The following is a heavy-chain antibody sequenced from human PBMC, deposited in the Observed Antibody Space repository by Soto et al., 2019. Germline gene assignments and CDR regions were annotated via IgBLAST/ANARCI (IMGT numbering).Heavy chain of an antibody. D-gene: IGHD3-10*01. CDR1: GGSVSSGSCY. J-gene: IGHJ4*02. Sequence: PSETLSLTCTVSGGSVSSGSCYWIWILQPPGKGLEWIWYIYYSGITNYNPSLKSRFTISVDTSKNQFSLKLSSVTAADTAVYYCARDAAYYYGSGSYQDWGQGTLVTVSS. CDR3: ARDAAYYYGSGSYQD. CDR2: IYYSGIT. V-gene: IGHV4-61*01.